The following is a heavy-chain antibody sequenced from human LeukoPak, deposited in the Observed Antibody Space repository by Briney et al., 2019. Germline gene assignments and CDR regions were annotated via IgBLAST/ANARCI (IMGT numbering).Heavy chain of an antibody. V-gene: IGHV3-7*03. D-gene: IGHD3-9*01. CDR3: ARGARDLRYFDWLLAHYFDY. CDR1: GFTFSSYW. Sequence: GGSLRLSCAASGFTFSSYWMSWVRQAPGKGLEWVANIKQDGSEKYYVDSVKGRFTISRDNAKNSLYLQMNSLRAEDTAVYYCARGARDLRYFDWLLAHYFDYWGQGTLVTVSS. CDR2: IKQDGSEK. J-gene: IGHJ4*02.